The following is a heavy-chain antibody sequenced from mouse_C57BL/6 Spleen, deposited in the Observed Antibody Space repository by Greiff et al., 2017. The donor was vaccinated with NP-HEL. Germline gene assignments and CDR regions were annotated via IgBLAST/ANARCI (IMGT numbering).Heavy chain of an antibody. CDR2: IWTGGGT. J-gene: IGHJ3*01. V-gene: IGHV2-9-1*01. CDR3: ARMDDGYYWFAY. D-gene: IGHD2-3*01. Sequence: VQLQQSGPGLVAPSQSLSITCTVSGFSLTSYAISWVRQPPGKGLEWLGVIWTGGGTNYNSALKSRLSLSKDNSKSQVFLKMNSLQTDDTARYYCARMDDGYYWFAYWGQGTLVTVSA. CDR1: GFSLTSYA.